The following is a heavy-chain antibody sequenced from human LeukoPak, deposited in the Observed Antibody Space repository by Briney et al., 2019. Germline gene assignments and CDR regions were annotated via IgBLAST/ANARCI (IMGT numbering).Heavy chain of an antibody. D-gene: IGHD3-10*01. Sequence: PGGSLRLSCAASGFTFSTYSMNWVRQAPGKGLEWVSSISSSSNYIYYADSVKGRFTISRDNAKNSLYLQMNSLRAEDTAVYYCARERVVRGVIITFDYWGQGTLVTVSS. CDR1: GFTFSTYS. V-gene: IGHV3-21*01. CDR2: ISSSSNYI. J-gene: IGHJ4*02. CDR3: ARERVVRGVIITFDY.